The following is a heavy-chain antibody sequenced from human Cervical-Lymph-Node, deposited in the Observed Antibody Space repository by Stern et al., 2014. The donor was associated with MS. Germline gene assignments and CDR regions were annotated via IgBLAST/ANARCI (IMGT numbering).Heavy chain of an antibody. CDR3: AIMGTNGIDV. CDR1: GDTFGTYG. Sequence: VQLFESGTEVTKPGASVKVSCKASGDTFGTYGVNWVRQAPGQRLEWLGWISGYKGNTNYAQRLQGRVTLTTDTSTTTAYMELRSLRSDDTAVYYCAIMGTNGIDVWGQGTTVTVSS. V-gene: IGHV1-18*01. D-gene: IGHD5-18*01. CDR2: ISGYKGNT. J-gene: IGHJ6*02.